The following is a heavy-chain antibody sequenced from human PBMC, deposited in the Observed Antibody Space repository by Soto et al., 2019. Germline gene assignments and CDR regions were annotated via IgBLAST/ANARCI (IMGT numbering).Heavy chain of an antibody. J-gene: IGHJ4*02. CDR2: ISGSGGST. CDR3: AKRYGGDSSGYYYFDF. CDR1: GFTFSSYA. Sequence: GGSLRLSCAASGFTFSSYAMSWVRQAPGKGLEWVSAISGSGGSTYYADSVKGRFTISRDNSKNTLYLQMNSLRAEDTAVYYCAKRYGGDSSGYYYFDFWGQGTLVTVSS. V-gene: IGHV3-23*01. D-gene: IGHD3-22*01.